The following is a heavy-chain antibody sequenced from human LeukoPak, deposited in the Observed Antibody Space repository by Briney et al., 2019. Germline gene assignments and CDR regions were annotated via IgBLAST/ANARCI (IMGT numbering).Heavy chain of an antibody. V-gene: IGHV3-20*04. CDR3: ARSPITRPFYRAH. D-gene: IGHD3-10*01. CDR2: INWSGGST. CDR1: GFAFDEHG. Sequence: GGSLRLSCTASGFAFDEHGMSWVRQVPGKGLEWVSGINWSGGSTGYADPLRGRFTISRDNAKNSLYLQMDSLRAEDTALYYRARSPITRPFYRAHWAQGPRVTVSS. J-gene: IGHJ4*02.